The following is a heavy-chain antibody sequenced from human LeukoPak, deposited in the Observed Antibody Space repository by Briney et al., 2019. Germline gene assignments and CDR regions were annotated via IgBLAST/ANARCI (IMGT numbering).Heavy chain of an antibody. J-gene: IGHJ5*02. D-gene: IGHD1/OR15-1a*01. CDR3: ARENSEGSWFDP. CDR2: IIPIFGTA. Sequence: SVKVSCKASGGTFSSYAISWVRQAPGQGLEWMGGIIPIFGTANYAQKFQGRVTITRDTSASTAYMELSSLRSEDTAVYYCARENSEGSWFDPWGQGTLVTVSS. CDR1: GGTFSSYA. V-gene: IGHV1-69*05.